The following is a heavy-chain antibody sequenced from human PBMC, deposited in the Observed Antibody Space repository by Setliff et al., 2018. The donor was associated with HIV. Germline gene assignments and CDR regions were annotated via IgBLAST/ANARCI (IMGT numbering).Heavy chain of an antibody. J-gene: IGHJ4*02. V-gene: IGHV3-23*01. CDR1: GFTFSSSA. D-gene: IGHD3-22*01. CDR3: AKGDSFVYSYVYPDY. CDR2: ITRSGDIT. Sequence: GGSLRLSCAASGFTFSSSAMSWVRQAPGKGLEWVSAITRSGDITTYADSVKGRFTISRDNSKSTLFLQMNSLRAEDTALYYCAKGDSFVYSYVYPDYWGQGTLVTVSS.